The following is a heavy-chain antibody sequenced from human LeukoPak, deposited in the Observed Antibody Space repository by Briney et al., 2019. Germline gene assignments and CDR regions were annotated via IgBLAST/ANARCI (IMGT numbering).Heavy chain of an antibody. D-gene: IGHD3-22*01. V-gene: IGHV3-23*01. CDR1: GFTFSSYA. CDR3: AKNSYITMIVYAFDI. Sequence: PGGSLRLSCAASGFTFSSYAMSWVRQAPGKGLEWVSAISGSRGSTYYTDSVKGRFTISRDNSKNTLYLQMNSLRAEDTAVYYCAKNSYITMIVYAFDIWGQGTMVTVSS. CDR2: ISGSRGST. J-gene: IGHJ3*02.